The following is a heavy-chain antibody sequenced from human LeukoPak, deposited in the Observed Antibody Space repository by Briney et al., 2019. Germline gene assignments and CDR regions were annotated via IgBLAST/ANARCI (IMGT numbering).Heavy chain of an antibody. Sequence: GGSLRLSCAASGFTFSSYWMHWVRQAPGKGPVWVSRINTDGSSTSYADSVKGRFTISRDNAKNTLYLQMNSLRAEDTAVYYCARDRRSITQRGFDPWGQGTLVTVSS. CDR1: GFTFSSYW. CDR2: INTDGSST. V-gene: IGHV3-74*01. CDR3: ARDRRSITQRGFDP. J-gene: IGHJ5*02. D-gene: IGHD2-2*01.